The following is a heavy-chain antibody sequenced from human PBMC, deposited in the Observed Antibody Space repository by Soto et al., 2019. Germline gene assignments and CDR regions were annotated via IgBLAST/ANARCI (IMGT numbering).Heavy chain of an antibody. Sequence: EVQLVESGGGLVQPGGSLRLSCAASGFTVSSKYMSWVRQAPGKGLEWVSLIQSGGPTYYADSVKGRFTISRDTSENTVHLQMDSLRAEDTAVYYCARDDGLCDGGRCDGVPLDVGGKGTTVTVSS. CDR1: GFTVSSKY. CDR3: ARDDGLCDGGRCDGVPLDV. D-gene: IGHD2-15*01. V-gene: IGHV3-66*01. CDR2: IQSGGPT. J-gene: IGHJ6*04.